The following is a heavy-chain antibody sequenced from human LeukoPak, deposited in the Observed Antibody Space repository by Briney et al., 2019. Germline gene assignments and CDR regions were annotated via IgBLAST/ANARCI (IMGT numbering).Heavy chain of an antibody. Sequence: GGSLRLSCAASGFTFSSYGMHWVRQAPGKGLEWVAVISYDGSNKYYADTVKGRFTISRGNSKNTLYLQMNSLRAEDTAVYYCAKGGRGTILGNWFDPWGQGTLVTVSS. J-gene: IGHJ5*02. CDR2: ISYDGSNK. V-gene: IGHV3-30*18. D-gene: IGHD3-3*01. CDR1: GFTFSSYG. CDR3: AKGGRGTILGNWFDP.